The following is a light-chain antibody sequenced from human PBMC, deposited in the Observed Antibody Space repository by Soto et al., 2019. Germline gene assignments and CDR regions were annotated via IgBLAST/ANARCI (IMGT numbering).Light chain of an antibody. CDR1: QSISKY. V-gene: IGKV1-39*01. J-gene: IGKJ1*01. CDR2: SAS. Sequence: DIQMTQSPSSLSASVGDRVTITCRASQSISKYLSWYHQKPGKAPKLLIYSASSLQSGVPPRFGGGGSGTNFTLTITGLQPEYFATYYCLQTYITPWTFGQGTKVEIK. CDR3: LQTYITPWT.